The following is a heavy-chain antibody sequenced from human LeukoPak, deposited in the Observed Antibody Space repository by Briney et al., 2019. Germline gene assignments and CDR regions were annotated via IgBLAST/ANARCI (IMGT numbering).Heavy chain of an antibody. D-gene: IGHD6-6*01. CDR2: ISSSSSYI. CDR1: GFTFSSYS. J-gene: IGHJ5*01. V-gene: IGHV3-21*01. Sequence: WGSLRLSCAASGFTFSSYSMNWVGQAPGKGLEWVSSISSSSSYIYYADSVKGRFTISRDNAKNSLYLQMNSLRAEDTAVYYCARARSIAARPNWFDPWGQGTLVTVSS. CDR3: ARARSIAARPNWFDP.